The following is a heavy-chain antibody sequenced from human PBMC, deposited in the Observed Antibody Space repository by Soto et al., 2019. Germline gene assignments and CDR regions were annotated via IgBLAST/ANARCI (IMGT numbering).Heavy chain of an antibody. V-gene: IGHV3-23*01. CDR2: ISDSGGST. CDR3: AKGAGSGSGRY. Sequence: EVQLLESGGGLVQPGGSLRLSCAASGFTFTNYAMNWVRQAPGKGLEWVSAISDSGGSTYYADSVKGRFTISRDNSKNTLYLQMNSLRADDTAVYYCAKGAGSGSGRYGGQGTLVTVSS. CDR1: GFTFTNYA. D-gene: IGHD3-10*01. J-gene: IGHJ4*02.